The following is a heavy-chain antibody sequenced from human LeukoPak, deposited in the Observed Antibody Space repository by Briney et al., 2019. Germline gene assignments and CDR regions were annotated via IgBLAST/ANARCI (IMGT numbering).Heavy chain of an antibody. CDR3: ARDSPGPPEGYFDY. CDR1: GYTFTSYG. V-gene: IGHV1-18*01. J-gene: IGHJ4*02. Sequence: ASVKVACKASGYTFTSYGICWARQAPGQGLEWMGWISAYNGNTNYAQKLQGRVTMTTDTSTSTAYMELRSLRSDDTAVYYCARDSPGPPEGYFDYWGQGTLVTVSS. CDR2: ISAYNGNT.